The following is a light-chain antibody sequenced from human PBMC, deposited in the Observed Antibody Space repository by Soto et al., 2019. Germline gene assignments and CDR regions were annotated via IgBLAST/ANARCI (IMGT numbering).Light chain of an antibody. CDR3: QQYNIYPWT. Sequence: DIQMTQSPSTLSASVGDRVTITCRASQSVSSWLAWFQQKPGKAPKLLIYKASSLESGVPSRFSGSGSGTEFTLTISSLQPDDFATYYCQQYNIYPWTFGQGTKGISN. CDR1: QSVSSW. V-gene: IGKV1-5*03. CDR2: KAS. J-gene: IGKJ1*01.